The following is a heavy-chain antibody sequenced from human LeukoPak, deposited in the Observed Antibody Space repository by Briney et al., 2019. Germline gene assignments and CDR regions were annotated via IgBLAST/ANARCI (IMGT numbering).Heavy chain of an antibody. CDR1: GFTFSSYE. Sequence: GSLRLSCAASGFTFSSYEMNWVRQAPGRGLEWVSYISSSGSTIYYTDSVKGRFTISRDNAKYSLYLQMNSLRAEDTAVYYCARIIAAAIFDYWGQGTLVTVSS. V-gene: IGHV3-48*03. CDR2: ISSSGSTI. CDR3: ARIIAAAIFDY. D-gene: IGHD6-13*01. J-gene: IGHJ4*02.